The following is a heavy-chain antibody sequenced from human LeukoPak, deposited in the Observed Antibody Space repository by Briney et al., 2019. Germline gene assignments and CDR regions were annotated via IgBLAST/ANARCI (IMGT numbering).Heavy chain of an antibody. Sequence: SGGSLRLSCAASGFTFSSYAMHWVRQAPGKGLEWVAVISYDGSNKYYADSVKGRFTTSRDNSKNTLYLQMYSLRAEDTAVYYCARDHGGYMDYWGQGTLVTVSS. CDR2: ISYDGSNK. D-gene: IGHD2-15*01. V-gene: IGHV3-30-3*01. CDR1: GFTFSSYA. CDR3: ARDHGGYMDY. J-gene: IGHJ4*02.